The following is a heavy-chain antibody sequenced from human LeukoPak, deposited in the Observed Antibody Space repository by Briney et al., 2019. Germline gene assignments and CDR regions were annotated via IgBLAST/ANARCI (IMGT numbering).Heavy chain of an antibody. CDR2: IYYSGST. J-gene: IGHJ6*02. CDR3: ETLYGSGSSVYGMDV. V-gene: IGHV4-39*01. CDR1: GGSISSSSSY. D-gene: IGHD3-10*01. Sequence: SETLSLTCTVSGGSISSSSSYRGWIRQPPGKGLEWIGSIYYSGSTYYNPSLKSRVTISVDTSKNQFSLKLSSVTAADTAVYYCETLYGSGSSVYGMDVWGQGTTVTVSS.